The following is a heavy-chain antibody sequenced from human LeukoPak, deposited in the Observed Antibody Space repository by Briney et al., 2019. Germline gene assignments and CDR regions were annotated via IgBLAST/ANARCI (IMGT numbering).Heavy chain of an antibody. J-gene: IGHJ3*02. V-gene: IGHV1-8*03. D-gene: IGHD1-26*01. CDR1: GYTFTSYD. Sequence: GASVKVSCKASGYTFTSYDINWVRQATGQGLEWMGWMNPNSGNTGYAQKFQGRVTITRNTSISTAYMGLSSLRSEDTAVYYCAGTDSGSSSDAFDIWGQGTMVTVSS. CDR2: MNPNSGNT. CDR3: AGTDSGSSSDAFDI.